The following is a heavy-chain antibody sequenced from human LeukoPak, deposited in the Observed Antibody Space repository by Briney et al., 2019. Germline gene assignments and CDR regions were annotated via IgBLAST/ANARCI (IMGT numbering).Heavy chain of an antibody. CDR3: ARHIENYGSGSYYLIDY. Sequence: GGSLRLSCAASGFTFSNAWMSWVRQAPGKGLEWVSGINWTGGSTGYADSVKGRFTISRDNAKNSLYLQMNSLRAEDTAVYYCARHIENYGSGSYYLIDYWGQGTLVTVSS. CDR1: GFTFSNAW. J-gene: IGHJ4*02. CDR2: INWTGGST. V-gene: IGHV3-20*04. D-gene: IGHD3-10*01.